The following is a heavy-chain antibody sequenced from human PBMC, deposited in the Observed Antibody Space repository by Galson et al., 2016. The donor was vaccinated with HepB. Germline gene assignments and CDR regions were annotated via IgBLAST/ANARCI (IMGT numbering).Heavy chain of an antibody. J-gene: IGHJ4*02. Sequence: SLRLSCAASGFTFRSYAMNWVRQAPGKGLEWVSGGSGSGGSTYYADSVRGRFTISRDNSKNTLYLQMNNLRAEDTAVYYCAKDSRYYYDTSGYSRFDCWGQGTLVIVSS. CDR3: AKDSRYYYDTSGYSRFDC. CDR1: GFTFRSYA. CDR2: GSGSGGST. D-gene: IGHD3-22*01. V-gene: IGHV3-23*01.